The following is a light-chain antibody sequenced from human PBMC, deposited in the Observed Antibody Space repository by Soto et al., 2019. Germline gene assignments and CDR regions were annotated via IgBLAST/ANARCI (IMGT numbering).Light chain of an antibody. CDR1: TGAVTSGHY. J-gene: IGLJ3*02. Sequence: QTVVTQEHSLTVSPGGTVSLTCGSSTGAVTSGHYPYWFQQKTGQAPRTLIYDTSNKHSWTPARFSGSLLGGKAALTLSGAHPEDEAEYYCLLVHSDAPVFGGGTKLTVL. CDR2: DTS. CDR3: LLVHSDAPV. V-gene: IGLV7-46*01.